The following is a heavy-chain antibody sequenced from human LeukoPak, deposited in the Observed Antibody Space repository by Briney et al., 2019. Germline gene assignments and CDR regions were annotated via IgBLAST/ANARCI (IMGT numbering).Heavy chain of an antibody. V-gene: IGHV1-2*02. D-gene: IGHD3-10*01. J-gene: IGHJ6*02. CDR2: INPNSGGT. CDR3: ARVWFGEFRGMDV. CDR1: GYTFTGYY. Sequence: ASVKVSCKASGYTFTGYYMHWVRQAPGQGLEWMGWINPNSGGTNYAQKFQGRVTMTRDTSISAAYMELSRLRSDDTAVYYCARVWFGEFRGMDVWGQGTTVTVSS.